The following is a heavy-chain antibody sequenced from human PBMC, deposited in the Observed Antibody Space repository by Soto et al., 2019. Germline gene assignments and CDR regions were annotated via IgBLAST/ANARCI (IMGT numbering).Heavy chain of an antibody. J-gene: IGHJ4*02. V-gene: IGHV1-18*04. CDR1: GSTLTSNG. D-gene: IGHD5-18*01. CDR2: ISTYKENM. Sequence: EASVKVSCKVSGSTLTSNGIGWVRQAPGQGLEWMGWISTYKENMDSAPQLQGRLTMTTDTSTTTAYMELMNLKSDDTALYYCAYVGGYSTGDYSFDVWGQGTPVTVSS. CDR3: AYVGGYSTGDYSFDV.